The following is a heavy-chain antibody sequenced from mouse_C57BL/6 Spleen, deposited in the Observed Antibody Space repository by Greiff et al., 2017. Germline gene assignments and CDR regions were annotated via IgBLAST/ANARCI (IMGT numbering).Heavy chain of an antibody. CDR1: GYTFTSYW. J-gene: IGHJ4*01. CDR2: IHPNSGST. D-gene: IGHD1-1*01. V-gene: IGHV1-64*01. Sequence: VQLQQPGAELVKPGASVKLSCKASGYTFTSYWMHWVKQRPGQGLEWIGMIHPNSGSTNYNEKFKSKATLTVDKSSSTAYMQLSSLTSEDSAVYYCSFRKYVSSPYYYAMDYWGQGTSVTVSS. CDR3: SFRKYVSSPYYYAMDY.